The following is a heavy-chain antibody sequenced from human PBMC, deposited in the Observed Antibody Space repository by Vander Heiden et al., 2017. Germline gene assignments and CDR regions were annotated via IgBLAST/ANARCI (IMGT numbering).Heavy chain of an antibody. CDR2: IWFDGTNK. D-gene: IGHD3-9*01. V-gene: IGHV3-33*01. CDR1: GFTVSSYG. Sequence: QVQLVESGGGVVQPGRALRLSCAASGFTVSSYGMHWVRQAPGKELEWVAVIWFDGTNKYYGDSVKGRFTISRDNSKNTVYLQMNSLRAEDTAVYYCARGTTGYYRGSYFDYWGQGTLVTASS. CDR3: ARGTTGYYRGSYFDY. J-gene: IGHJ4*02.